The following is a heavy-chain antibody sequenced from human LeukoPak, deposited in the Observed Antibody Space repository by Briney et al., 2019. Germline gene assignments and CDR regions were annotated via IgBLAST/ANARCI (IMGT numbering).Heavy chain of an antibody. J-gene: IGHJ4*02. D-gene: IGHD1-26*01. CDR1: GYTFTSYD. CDR2: MNPNSGNT. Sequence: ASVKVSCKASGYTFTSYDINWVRQATGQGLEWMGWMNPNSGNTGYAQKFQGRVTMTRNTSISTAYMELSSLRSDDTAVYYCARAIEWEPYYFDYWGQGTLVTVSS. CDR3: ARAIEWEPYYFDY. V-gene: IGHV1-8*01.